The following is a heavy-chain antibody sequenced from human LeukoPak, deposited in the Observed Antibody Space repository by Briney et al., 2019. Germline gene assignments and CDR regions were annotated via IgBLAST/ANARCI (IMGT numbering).Heavy chain of an antibody. J-gene: IGHJ4*02. V-gene: IGHV4-31*03. D-gene: IGHD3-3*01. CDR3: ARAGGFFSPFGY. CDR1: GGSISSGGYY. CDR2: IYYSGST. Sequence: SETLSLTCTVSGGSISSGGYYWSWIRQHPGKGLEWIGYIYYSGSTYYNPSLKSRVTISVDTSKNQFSLKLTSVTAADTAVYFCARAGGFFSPFGYWGQGTLVAVSS.